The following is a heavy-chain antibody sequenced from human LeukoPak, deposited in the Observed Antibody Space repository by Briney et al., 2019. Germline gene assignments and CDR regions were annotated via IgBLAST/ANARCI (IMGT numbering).Heavy chain of an antibody. CDR3: VKDAGIAARPWYFDS. V-gene: IGHV3-9*01. Sequence: GGSLRLSCAASGFTFDDYGLHWVRQVPGKGLEWVSGINYQSATFDADSVKGRFTISKDNAKSLLFLLMDSLRPEDSALYYCVKDAGIAARPWYFDSWGQGTQVIVPS. CDR2: INYQSATF. D-gene: IGHD6-6*01. CDR1: GFTFDDYG. J-gene: IGHJ4*02.